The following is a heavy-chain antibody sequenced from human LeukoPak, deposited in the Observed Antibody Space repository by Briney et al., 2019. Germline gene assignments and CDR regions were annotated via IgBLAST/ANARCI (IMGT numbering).Heavy chain of an antibody. Sequence: PLRLHCTASGLTYDQYPMHCVRQAPGKGLEGVSGICWNRGSIGYADSVKGRFTLSRDNAKNSLYLQMNSLRAEDTALYYCAKDVEVDTAMAPYYFAYWGQGTLVPVSS. D-gene: IGHD5-18*01. CDR3: AKDVEVDTAMAPYYFAY. V-gene: IGHV3-9*01. CDR2: ICWNRGSI. J-gene: IGHJ4*02. CDR1: GLTYDQYP.